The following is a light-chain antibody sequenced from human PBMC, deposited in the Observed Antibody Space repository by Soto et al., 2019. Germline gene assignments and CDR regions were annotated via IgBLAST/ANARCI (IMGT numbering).Light chain of an antibody. CDR1: SSNIGSNY. CDR3: DSWDNSLSVVL. V-gene: IGLV1-51*01. J-gene: IGLJ2*01. CDR2: DNY. Sequence: QSVLTQPPSVSAAPGQRVTISCSGSSSNIGSNYVSWSQQLPGTAPKLLIYDNYKRPSGIPDRFSGSTSGTSATLAIAGLQTGDEAGYYCDSWDNSLSVVLFGGGTKVTVL.